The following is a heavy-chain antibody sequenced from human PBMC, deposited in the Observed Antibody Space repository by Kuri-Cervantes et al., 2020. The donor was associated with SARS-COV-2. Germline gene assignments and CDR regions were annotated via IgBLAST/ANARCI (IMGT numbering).Heavy chain of an antibody. J-gene: IGHJ4*02. V-gene: IGHV3-33*01. D-gene: IGHD6-13*01. CDR3: ARDYSSWYKGPFDY. CDR2: IWYDGSNK. CDR1: GFTFSSYG. Sequence: GESLKISCAASGFTFSSYGMHWVRQAPGKGLEWVAVIWYDGSNKYYADSVKGRFTISRDNSKNTLYLQMNSLRAEDKAVYYCARDYSSWYKGPFDYWGQGTLVTVSS.